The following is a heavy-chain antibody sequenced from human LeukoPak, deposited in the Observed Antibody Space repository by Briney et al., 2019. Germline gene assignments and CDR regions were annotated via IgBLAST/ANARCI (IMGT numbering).Heavy chain of an antibody. D-gene: IGHD6-13*01. Sequence: SETLSLTCTVSDYSISSGYYWGWIRQPPGKGLEWIGSIYHSGITYKNPSLKSRVTISADTSKNQFSLKLSSVTAADTAVYYCARGYSIVYWGQGTLVTVSS. CDR3: ARGYSIVY. V-gene: IGHV4-38-2*02. CDR1: DYSISSGYY. CDR2: IYHSGIT. J-gene: IGHJ4*02.